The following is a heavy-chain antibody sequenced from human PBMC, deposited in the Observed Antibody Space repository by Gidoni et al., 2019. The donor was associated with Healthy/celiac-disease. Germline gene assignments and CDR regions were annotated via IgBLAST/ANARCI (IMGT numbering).Heavy chain of an antibody. CDR2: ISSSSSYI. Sequence: EVQLVESGGGLVKPGGSLRLSCAASGFTFSSYSMNCVRQAPGKGLEWVSSISSSSSYIYYADSVKGRFTISRDNAKNSLYLQMNSLRAEDTAVYYCARTPLGYCSGGSCYSAIAYGDYVLDYWGQGTLVTVSS. D-gene: IGHD2-15*01. CDR3: ARTPLGYCSGGSCYSAIAYGDYVLDY. J-gene: IGHJ4*02. CDR1: GFTFSSYS. V-gene: IGHV3-21*01.